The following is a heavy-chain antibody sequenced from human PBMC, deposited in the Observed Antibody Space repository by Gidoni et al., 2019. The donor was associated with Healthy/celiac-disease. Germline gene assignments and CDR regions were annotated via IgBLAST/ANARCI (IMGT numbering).Heavy chain of an antibody. J-gene: IGHJ4*02. CDR1: GFTFSSDA. V-gene: IGHV3-23*01. CDR3: AKGPSSSWDFDY. D-gene: IGHD6-13*01. Sequence: EVQLLESGGGLVQPGGSLRLSCAASGFTFSSDAMRWVRQAPGKGLEWVSAISGSGGRTDYADSGKGRFTISRDKSKNTLYLQMNSLRAEDTAIYYCAKGPSSSWDFDYWGQGTLVTVSS. CDR2: ISGSGGRT.